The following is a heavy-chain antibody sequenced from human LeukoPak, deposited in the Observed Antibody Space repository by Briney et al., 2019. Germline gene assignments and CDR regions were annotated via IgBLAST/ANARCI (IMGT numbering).Heavy chain of an antibody. CDR3: ATGSSSSFDI. J-gene: IGHJ3*02. V-gene: IGHV4-34*01. CDR2: INHSGST. Sequence: PSETLSLTCAVYGGSFSDYYWSWIRQPPGKGLEWIGEINHSGSTYYNPSLESRVTISVDRSKNHFSLNLNSVTAADTAVYFCATGSSSSFDIWGQGTMVTVSS. CDR1: GGSFSDYY. D-gene: IGHD6-6*01.